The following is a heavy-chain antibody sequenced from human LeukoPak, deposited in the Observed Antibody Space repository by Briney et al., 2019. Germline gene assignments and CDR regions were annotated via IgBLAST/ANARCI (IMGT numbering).Heavy chain of an antibody. V-gene: IGHV3-7*01. J-gene: IGHJ4*02. CDR2: IKQDGSEK. CDR1: GFTFSSYW. Sequence: GGSLRLSCAASGFTFSSYWMSWVRQAPVKGLEWVANIKQDGSEKYYVDSVKGRFTISRDNAKNSLYLQMNSLRAEDTAVYYCARHYYSSGSYYFDYWGQGTLVTVSS. CDR3: ARHYYSSGSYYFDY. D-gene: IGHD3-10*01.